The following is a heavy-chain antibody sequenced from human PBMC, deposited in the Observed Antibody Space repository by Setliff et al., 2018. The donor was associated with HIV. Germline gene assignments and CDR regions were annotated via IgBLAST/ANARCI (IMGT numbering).Heavy chain of an antibody. Sequence: PLETLSLTCNVSGGSISAYYWSWVRQPPGKRLEWIGYIYSNGGTAYNPSLKSRVTISVDTSKNQFSLKLTSVTIADTAVYYCARFTSGWYGQYWGQGTLVTVSS. CDR1: GGSISAYY. V-gene: IGHV4-59*01. D-gene: IGHD6-19*01. J-gene: IGHJ4*02. CDR3: ARFTSGWYGQY. CDR2: IYSNGGT.